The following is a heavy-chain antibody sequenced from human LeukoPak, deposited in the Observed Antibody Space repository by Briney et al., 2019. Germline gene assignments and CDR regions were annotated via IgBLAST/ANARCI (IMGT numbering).Heavy chain of an antibody. J-gene: IGHJ6*02. Sequence: SQTLSLTCTVSGGSISSGDYYWSRIRQPPGKGLEWIGYIYYSGSTYYNPSLKSRVTISVDTSKNQFSLKLSSVTAADTAVYYCARGPYGDYVRHYYYGMDVWGQGTTVTVSS. CDR1: GGSISSGDYY. V-gene: IGHV4-30-4*01. CDR3: ARGPYGDYVRHYYYGMDV. CDR2: IYYSGST. D-gene: IGHD4-17*01.